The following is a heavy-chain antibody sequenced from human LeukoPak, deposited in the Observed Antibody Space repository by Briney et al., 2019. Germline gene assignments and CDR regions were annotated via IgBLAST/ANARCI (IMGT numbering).Heavy chain of an antibody. CDR1: GFTFSSYA. J-gene: IGHJ6*02. CDR3: AKDISYYYGMDV. Sequence: PGGSLRLSCAASGFTFSSYAMSWVRQAPGKGLEWVSAISGSGGSTYYADSVKGRFTISRDNSKNTLYLQMNSLRAEDTALYYCAKDISYYYGMDVWGQGTTVTVSS. V-gene: IGHV3-23*01. CDR2: ISGSGGST.